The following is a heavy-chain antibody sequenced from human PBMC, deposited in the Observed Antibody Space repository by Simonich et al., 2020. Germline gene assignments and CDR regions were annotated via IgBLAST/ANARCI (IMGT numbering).Heavy chain of an antibody. D-gene: IGHD2-15*01. CDR3: ARDRYCSGGSCYYFDY. V-gene: IGHV3-33*01. CDR1: GFTFSSYG. Sequence: QVQLVESGGGVVQPGRSLRLSCAASGFTFSSYGMHWVRQAPGKGLEWVAGIWYDGSNKYYADSVKGRFTISRDNSKNTLYLQMNSLRAEDTAVYYCARDRYCSGGSCYYFDYWGQGTLVTVSS. CDR2: IWYDGSNK. J-gene: IGHJ4*02.